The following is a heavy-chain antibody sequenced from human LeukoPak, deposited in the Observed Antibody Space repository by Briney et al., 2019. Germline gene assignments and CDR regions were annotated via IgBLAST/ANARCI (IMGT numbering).Heavy chain of an antibody. Sequence: PGGSLGLSCAASGFTFSSYSMNWVRQAPGKGLEWVSSISSSSSYIYYADSVKGRFTISRDNAKNSLYLQMSSLRAEDTAVYYCARVQRGIAVALDYWGQGTLATVSS. V-gene: IGHV3-21*01. CDR2: ISSSSSYI. CDR3: ARVQRGIAVALDY. J-gene: IGHJ4*02. CDR1: GFTFSSYS. D-gene: IGHD6-19*01.